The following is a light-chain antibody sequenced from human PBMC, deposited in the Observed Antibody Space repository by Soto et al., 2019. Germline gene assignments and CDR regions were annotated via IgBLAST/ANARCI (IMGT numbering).Light chain of an antibody. J-gene: IGKJ1*01. V-gene: IGKV3-20*01. CDR1: QSVSSSY. Sequence: EIVLTQSPGTLSLSPGERATLSCRDSQSVSSSYLAWYQQKPGQAPRLLIYGASSRATGIPDRFSGSGSGTDFTLTISRLEPEDFAVYYCLQYGSSPRTFGQGTKVEIK. CDR3: LQYGSSPRT. CDR2: GAS.